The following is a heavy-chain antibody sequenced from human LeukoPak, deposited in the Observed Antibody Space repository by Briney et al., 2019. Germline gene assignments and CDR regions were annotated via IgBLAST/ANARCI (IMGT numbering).Heavy chain of an antibody. V-gene: IGHV3-21*01. CDR3: ARVLGSSWYHGGFDP. J-gene: IGHJ5*02. CDR2: ISSGSSYI. CDR1: GFNFYDYG. Sequence: GGSLRLSCAASGFNFYDYGMNWVRQAPGKGLEWVSSISSGSSYIYYADSVKGRFTISRDNAKNSLYLQMNSLRAEDTAVYYCARVLGSSWYHGGFDPWGQGTLVTVSS. D-gene: IGHD6-13*01.